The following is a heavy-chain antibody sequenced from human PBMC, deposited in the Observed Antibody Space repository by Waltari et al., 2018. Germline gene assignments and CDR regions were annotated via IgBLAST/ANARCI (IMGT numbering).Heavy chain of an antibody. V-gene: IGHV1-18*01. CDR2: ISAYNGNT. J-gene: IGHJ3*02. D-gene: IGHD1-26*01. Sequence: QVQLVQSGAEVKKPGASVKVSCKASGYTFTSYGISWVRQAPGQGLEWMGWISAYNGNTNYAQKLKARVTMTTDTSTSTAYMKLRSLGSEDTAVYYCARDWDEGWELRAFDIWGQGTMVTVSS. CDR1: GYTFTSYG. CDR3: ARDWDEGWELRAFDI.